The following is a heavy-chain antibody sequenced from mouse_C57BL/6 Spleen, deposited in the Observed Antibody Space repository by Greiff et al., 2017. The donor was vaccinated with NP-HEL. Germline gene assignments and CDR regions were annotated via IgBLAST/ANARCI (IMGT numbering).Heavy chain of an antibody. Sequence: EVQLKESGPGLVKPSQSLSLTCSVTGYSITSGYYWNWIRQFPGNKLEWMGYISYDGSNNYNPSLKNRISITRDTSKNQFFLKLNSVTTEDTATYYCARDRDYYGSSSDWYFDVWGTGTTVTVSS. CDR3: ARDRDYYGSSSDWYFDV. CDR1: GYSITSGYY. CDR2: ISYDGSN. J-gene: IGHJ1*03. V-gene: IGHV3-6*01. D-gene: IGHD1-1*01.